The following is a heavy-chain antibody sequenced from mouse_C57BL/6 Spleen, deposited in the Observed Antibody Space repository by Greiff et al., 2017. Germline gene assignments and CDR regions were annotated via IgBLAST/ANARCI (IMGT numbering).Heavy chain of an antibody. J-gene: IGHJ4*01. V-gene: IGHV1-69*01. Sequence: QVQLKQPGAELVMPGASVKLSCKASGYTFTSYWMHWVKQRPGQGLEWIGEIDPSDSYTNYNQTFKGKSTLTVDKSSSTAYMQLSSLTSEDSAVYYWASPGPSWDAMDYWGQGTAVTVAS. CDR3: ASPGPSWDAMDY. CDR1: GYTFTSYW. CDR2: IDPSDSYT.